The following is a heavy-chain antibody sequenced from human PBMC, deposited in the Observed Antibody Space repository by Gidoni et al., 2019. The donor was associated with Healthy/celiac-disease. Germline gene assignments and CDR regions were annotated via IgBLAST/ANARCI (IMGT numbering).Heavy chain of an antibody. Sequence: EVQLLESGGGLVQPGGSLRLSCAASGCTFSSYAMSLVRQAPGKGLEWVSAISGSGGSTYYADSVKGRFTISRDNSKNTLYLQMNSLRAEDTAVYYCAKDPGSSSGVSDYWGQGTLVTVSS. D-gene: IGHD6-13*01. CDR2: ISGSGGST. J-gene: IGHJ4*02. V-gene: IGHV3-23*01. CDR1: GCTFSSYA. CDR3: AKDPGSSSGVSDY.